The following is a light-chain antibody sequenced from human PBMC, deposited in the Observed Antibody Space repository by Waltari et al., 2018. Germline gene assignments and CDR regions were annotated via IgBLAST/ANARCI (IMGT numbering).Light chain of an antibody. V-gene: IGLV1-51*01. CDR3: GGWDSSLRAGV. Sequence: QSVLTQQPSISAAPGQRVTISCSGSSSNIGSEPVSWYLQLPGTAPKVLIFDENKRPAGIPDRISASKSGTSATLDITGLQTGDEAVYYCGGWDSSLRAGVFGGGTKVTV. CDR2: DEN. CDR1: SSNIGSEP. J-gene: IGLJ3*02.